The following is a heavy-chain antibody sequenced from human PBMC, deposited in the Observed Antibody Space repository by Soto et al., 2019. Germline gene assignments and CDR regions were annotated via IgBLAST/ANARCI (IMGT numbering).Heavy chain of an antibody. CDR2: MNPNSSHT. D-gene: IGHD5-12*01. CDR3: AKAVGRRLYSAYGVYKGVCDI. Sequence: QVQLVQSGAEVKKPGASVKVSCKASGYTFTSYDINWLRQATGQGLERMGWMNPNSSHTGYAQNFQGRVTMTRNTSINTAYMELSSLKYDDTAVYYCAKAVGRRLYSAYGVYKGVCDIWGQGTKVTVSS. CDR1: GYTFTSYD. J-gene: IGHJ3*02. V-gene: IGHV1-8*01.